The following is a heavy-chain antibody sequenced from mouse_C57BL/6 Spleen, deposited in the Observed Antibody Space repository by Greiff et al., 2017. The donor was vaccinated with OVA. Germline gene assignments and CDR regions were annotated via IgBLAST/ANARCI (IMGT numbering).Heavy chain of an antibody. D-gene: IGHD2-1*01. CDR3: ASGSYGNPFAY. Sequence: VQLVESGPGLVAPSQSLSITCTVSGFSLTSYGVDWVRQSPGKGLEWLGVIWGVGSTNYNSALKSRLSISKDNSKSQVFLKMNSLQTDDTAMYYCASGSYGNPFAYWGQGTLVTVSA. CDR1: GFSLTSYG. V-gene: IGHV2-6*01. CDR2: IWGVGST. J-gene: IGHJ3*01.